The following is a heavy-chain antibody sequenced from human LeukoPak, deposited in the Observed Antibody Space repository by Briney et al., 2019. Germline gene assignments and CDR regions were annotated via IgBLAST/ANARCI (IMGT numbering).Heavy chain of an antibody. J-gene: IGHJ5*02. Sequence: GASVKVSCKASGYSFTGYYMHWVRQAPGQGLEWMGWINPNSGGTNYAQKFQGRVTMTRDTSISTAYMELSRLRSDDTAVYYCAREGQGLQNWFDPWGQGTLVTVSS. CDR1: GYSFTGYY. V-gene: IGHV1-2*02. CDR3: AREGQGLQNWFDP. CDR2: INPNSGGT. D-gene: IGHD2-15*01.